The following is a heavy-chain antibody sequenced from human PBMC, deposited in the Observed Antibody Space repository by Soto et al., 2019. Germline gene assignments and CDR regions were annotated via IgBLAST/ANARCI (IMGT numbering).Heavy chain of an antibody. Sequence: EVQLVESGGGLVQPGGSLRLSCAASGFTFSSYSMNWVRQAPGKGLEWVSYISSSSSTIYYADSVKGRFTISRDNAKNSRYLQMNSLRDEDTAVYYCASDLWSPADDYWGQGTLVTVSS. D-gene: IGHD2-8*02. CDR1: GFTFSSYS. CDR3: ASDLWSPADDY. CDR2: ISSSSSTI. V-gene: IGHV3-48*02. J-gene: IGHJ4*02.